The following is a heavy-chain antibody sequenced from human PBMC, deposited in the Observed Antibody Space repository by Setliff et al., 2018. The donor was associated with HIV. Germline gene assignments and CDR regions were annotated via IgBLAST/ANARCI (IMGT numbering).Heavy chain of an antibody. CDR3: AREHRLCSGERCVLPDY. D-gene: IGHD2-15*01. Sequence: GESLKISCKGSGYSFTNYWIGWVRQMPGKGLEWMGIIYPDDSDTRYRPSFQGQVTISVDKSISTAYLQWSSLKASDTATYYCAREHRLCSGERCVLPDYWGQGTLVTVSS. CDR1: GYSFTNYW. V-gene: IGHV5-51*01. CDR2: IYPDDSDT. J-gene: IGHJ4*02.